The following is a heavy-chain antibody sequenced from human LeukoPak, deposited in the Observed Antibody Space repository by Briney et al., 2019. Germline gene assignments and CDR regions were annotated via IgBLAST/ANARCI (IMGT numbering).Heavy chain of an antibody. CDR3: ARDEGYDSSGYYYPAKYEY. V-gene: IGHV3-74*01. D-gene: IGHD3-22*01. J-gene: IGHJ4*02. CDR1: GFTFSSYW. Sequence: GGSLRLSCAASGFTFSSYWMHWFRQAPGKGLVWVSRINSDGSSTNYADSVKGRFTISRDNAKSTLFLQMNSLRAEDTAVYYCARDEGYDSSGYYYPAKYEYWGQGNLVTVSS. CDR2: INSDGSST.